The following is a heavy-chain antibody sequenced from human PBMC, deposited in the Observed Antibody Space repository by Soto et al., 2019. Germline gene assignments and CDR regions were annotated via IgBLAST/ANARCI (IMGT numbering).Heavy chain of an antibody. CDR2: IYHSGST. CDR3: ARVPDY. V-gene: IGHV4-30-2*01. J-gene: IGHJ4*02. CDR1: GGSISSYS. Sequence: SETLSLTCAVSGGSISSYSWSWIRQPPGKGLEWIGYIYHSGSTYYNPSLKSRVTISVDRSKNQFSLKLSSVTAADTAVCYCARVPDYWGQGTLVTVSS.